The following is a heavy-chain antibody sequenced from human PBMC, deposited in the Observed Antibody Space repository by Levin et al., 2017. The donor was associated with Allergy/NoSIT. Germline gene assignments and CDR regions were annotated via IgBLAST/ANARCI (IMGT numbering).Heavy chain of an antibody. J-gene: IGHJ5*02. V-gene: IGHV4-39*01. D-gene: IGHD3-10*01. CDR1: GGSISSSSYY. Sequence: SETLSLTCTVSGGSISSSSYYWGWIRQPPGKGLEWIGSIYYSGSTYYNPSLKSRVTISVDTSKNQFSLKLSSVTAADTAVYYCARKGGIWFGESRFDPWGQGTLVTVSS. CDR2: IYYSGST. CDR3: ARKGGIWFGESRFDP.